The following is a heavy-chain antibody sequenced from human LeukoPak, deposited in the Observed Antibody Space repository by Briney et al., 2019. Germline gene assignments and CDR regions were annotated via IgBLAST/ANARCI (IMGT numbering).Heavy chain of an antibody. CDR2: ITGSGGST. J-gene: IGHJ5*02. CDR1: GFTFSSYW. Sequence: PGGSLRLSCAASGFTFSSYWMSWVRQTPGKGLEWVSAITGSGGSTYYGDSVKGRFTISRDNSKNTLYLQMNSLRAEDTAVYYCAKDRYGSGDNWFDPWGQGTLVTVSS. D-gene: IGHD6-25*01. V-gene: IGHV3-23*01. CDR3: AKDRYGSGDNWFDP.